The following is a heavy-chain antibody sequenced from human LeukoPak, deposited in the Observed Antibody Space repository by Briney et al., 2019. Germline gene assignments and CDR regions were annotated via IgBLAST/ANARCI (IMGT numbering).Heavy chain of an antibody. V-gene: IGHV4-38-2*02. J-gene: IGHJ4*02. Sequence: SETLSLTCTVSAYSISSGYYWGWIRQPPGKGLEWIGSIYHSGSTYYNPSLESRVTISVDTSKNQFSLKLSSVTAADTAVYYCARAILGYQHPYYFDYWGQGTLVTVSS. CDR3: ARAILGYQHPYYFDY. D-gene: IGHD2-2*01. CDR2: IYHSGST. CDR1: AYSISSGYY.